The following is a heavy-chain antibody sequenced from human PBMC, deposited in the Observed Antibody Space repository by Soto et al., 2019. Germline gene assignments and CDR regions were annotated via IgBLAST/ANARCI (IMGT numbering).Heavy chain of an antibody. V-gene: IGHV3-23*01. CDR1: GFTFSSYA. Sequence: HPGGSLRLSCAASGFTFSSYAMSWVRQAQGRGLEWVSSISSSGVSIYYADSVKGRFTISRDNAKNSLYLQMNSLRAEDTAVYYCARDAKKLHLGELSPIDYWGQGTLVTVSS. CDR3: ARDAKKLHLGELSPIDY. J-gene: IGHJ4*02. CDR2: ISSSGVSI. D-gene: IGHD3-16*02.